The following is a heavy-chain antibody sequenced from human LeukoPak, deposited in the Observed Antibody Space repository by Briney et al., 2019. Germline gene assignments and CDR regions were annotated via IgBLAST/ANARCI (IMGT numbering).Heavy chain of an antibody. Sequence: PGGSLRLSCAASGFTFSSYGMHWVRQAPGKGPEWVALISHDGSYKYHVDSVKGRFTISRDNSKNTLYLQIDSLRAEDTAVYYCAKCQDSSGWTYFEYWGQGTLVTVSS. CDR2: ISHDGSYK. J-gene: IGHJ4*02. V-gene: IGHV3-30*18. CDR1: GFTFSSYG. D-gene: IGHD6-19*01. CDR3: AKCQDSSGWTYFEY.